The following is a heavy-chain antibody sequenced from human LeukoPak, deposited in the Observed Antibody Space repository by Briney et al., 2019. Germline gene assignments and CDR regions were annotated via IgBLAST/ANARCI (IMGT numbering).Heavy chain of an antibody. D-gene: IGHD6-19*01. CDR2: INWNGGTT. Sequence: GGSLRLSCAASGFTFDDYAMSWVRQVPGKGLEWVSGINWNGGTTSYGDSVKGRFTISRDNAKNSLYLQMSSLRAEDTALYYCARGVTSGWHLGLDYWGQGTLVSVSS. V-gene: IGHV3-20*04. CDR1: GFTFDDYA. CDR3: ARGVTSGWHLGLDY. J-gene: IGHJ4*02.